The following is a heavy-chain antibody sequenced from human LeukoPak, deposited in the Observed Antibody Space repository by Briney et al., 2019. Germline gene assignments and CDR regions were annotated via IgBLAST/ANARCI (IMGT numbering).Heavy chain of an antibody. Sequence: SETLSLTCTVSGYSISSDYYWGWVRQPPGRGLEWIGSVRHSGDEYDYLSFKSRVTISLDTSRNQFSLRLTSVTAADTAVYYYATVVGATSMDYWGQGTLVTVSS. CDR1: GYSISSDYY. CDR2: VRHSGDE. D-gene: IGHD2-15*01. CDR3: ATVVGATSMDY. J-gene: IGHJ4*02. V-gene: IGHV4-38-2*02.